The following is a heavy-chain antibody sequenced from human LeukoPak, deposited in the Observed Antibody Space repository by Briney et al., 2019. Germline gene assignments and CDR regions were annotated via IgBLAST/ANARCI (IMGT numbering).Heavy chain of an antibody. CDR3: ARDPSPLGYCSGGSCYEWFDP. D-gene: IGHD2-15*01. CDR1: GFTFNAYY. Sequence: ASVKVSCKASGFTFNAYYIHWVRQAPGQGLEWMGWINPNSGGTNYAQKFQGRVTMTRGTSISTAYMELSRLRSDDTAVYYCARDPSPLGYCSGGSCYEWFDPWGQGTLVTVSS. V-gene: IGHV1-2*02. CDR2: INPNSGGT. J-gene: IGHJ5*02.